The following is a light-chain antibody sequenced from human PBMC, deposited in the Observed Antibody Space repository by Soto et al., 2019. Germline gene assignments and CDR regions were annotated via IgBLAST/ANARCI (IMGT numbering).Light chain of an antibody. Sequence: QSALTQPRSVSGSPGQSVTISCTGTSSDVGGYNYVSWYQQRPGKAPKLMIYDVSKRPSGVPDRFSGSKSGNTASLTISGLQAEDEADYYCCSYAGSYTLAFGGGTKLTVL. CDR1: SSDVGGYNY. CDR2: DVS. J-gene: IGLJ2*01. V-gene: IGLV2-11*01. CDR3: CSYAGSYTLA.